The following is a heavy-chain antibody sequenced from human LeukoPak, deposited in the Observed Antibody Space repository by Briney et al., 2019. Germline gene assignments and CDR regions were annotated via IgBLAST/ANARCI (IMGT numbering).Heavy chain of an antibody. CDR3: AREATMTIVVTTGGMDV. J-gene: IGHJ6*02. V-gene: IGHV1-46*01. Sequence: ASVKVFCKASGYTFTNYXIYXVRQAPGQGXEXXXXXXPRGGSTSYAQKFQGRVTMTRDTSTSTVYMEMSSLRSEDTAVYYCAREATMTIVVTTGGMDVWGQGTTVSVSS. CDR1: GYTFTNYX. D-gene: IGHD3-22*01. CDR2: XXPRGGST.